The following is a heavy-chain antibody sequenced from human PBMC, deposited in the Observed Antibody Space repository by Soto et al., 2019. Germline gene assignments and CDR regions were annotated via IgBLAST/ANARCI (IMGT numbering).Heavy chain of an antibody. D-gene: IGHD1-1*01. CDR2: INHRGSF. CDR1: GGSMTSGDQY. CDR3: ARELPQRQGGNMDV. Sequence: SETLSLTCTVTGGSMTSGDQYWTWIRQHPGKGLEWTGYINHRGSFYYNPSLKSRLSMSVDTSKNQFSLNVTSVTAADTAVYYCARELPQRQGGNMDVWGQGTTVTVSS. J-gene: IGHJ6*02. V-gene: IGHV4-31*03.